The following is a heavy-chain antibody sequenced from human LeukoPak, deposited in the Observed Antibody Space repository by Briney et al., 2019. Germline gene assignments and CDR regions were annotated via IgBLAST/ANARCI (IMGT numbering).Heavy chain of an antibody. CDR1: GYTFTSYD. V-gene: IGHV1-8*01. CDR3: ARGKRSGFLNWFDP. D-gene: IGHD3-10*01. CDR2: MSPNSGNT. Sequence: ASVKVSCKASGYTFTSYDINWVRQATGQGLEWMGWMSPNSGNTGYAQKFQGRVTMTRNTSISTAYMELSSLRSEDTAVYYCARGKRSGFLNWFDPWGQGTLVTVSS. J-gene: IGHJ5*02.